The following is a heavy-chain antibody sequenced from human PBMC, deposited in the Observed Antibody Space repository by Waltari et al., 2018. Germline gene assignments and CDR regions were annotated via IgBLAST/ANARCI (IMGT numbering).Heavy chain of an antibody. V-gene: IGHV3-23*01. CDR3: AEAGLYVRDYYYDYSMGV. CDR2: ISGSGAAI. J-gene: IGHJ6*02. CDR1: GFTFSSYS. Sequence: EVQLLESGGGLVQPGGSLRLSCAASGFTFSSYSMVWVRQAPGKGLEWVSSISGSGAAIYYADSVKGRFTISRDNSKNTLYLQMISLRAEDTAVYYCAEAGLYVRDYYYDYSMGVWGQGTTVTVSS. D-gene: IGHD3-16*01.